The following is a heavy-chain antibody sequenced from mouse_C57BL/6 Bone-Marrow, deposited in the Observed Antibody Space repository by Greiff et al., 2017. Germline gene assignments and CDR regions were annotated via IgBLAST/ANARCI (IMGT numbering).Heavy chain of an antibody. Sequence: EVQLVESGAELVRPGASVKLSCTASGFNIKDDYMHWVKQRPEQGLEWIGWIDPENGDTEYASKFQGKATITADTSSNTAYLQLSSLTSEDTAVYYCTSLLRYYFDYWGQGTTLTVSS. CDR2: IDPENGDT. J-gene: IGHJ2*01. CDR3: TSLLRYYFDY. D-gene: IGHD1-1*01. CDR1: GFNIKDDY. V-gene: IGHV14-4*01.